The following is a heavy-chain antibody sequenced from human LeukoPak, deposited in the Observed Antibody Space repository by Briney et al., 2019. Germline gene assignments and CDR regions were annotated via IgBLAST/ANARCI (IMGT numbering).Heavy chain of an antibody. D-gene: IGHD6-19*01. CDR2: IIPYNDKT. CDR3: ARAQEEQWLARFDP. CDR1: GYTFTSYG. V-gene: IGHV1-18*01. J-gene: IGHJ5*02. Sequence: ASVKVSCKASGYTFTSYGISWVRQAPGQGLEWMGWIIPYNDKTNYAQKLQGRVTMTTDTSTSTAYMELRSLRSDDTAVYYCARAQEEQWLARFDPWGQGTLVTDSS.